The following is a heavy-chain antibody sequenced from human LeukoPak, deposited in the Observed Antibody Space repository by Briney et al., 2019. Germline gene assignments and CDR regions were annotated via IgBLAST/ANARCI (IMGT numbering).Heavy chain of an antibody. V-gene: IGHV1-18*01. D-gene: IGHD3-16*02. CDR3: ARELPVWGSYRYFGY. CDR1: GYAFTNYV. CDR2: ISPYNGNT. Sequence: ASVKVSCKASGYAFTNYVISWVRQAPGRGLEWMGWISPYNGNTDYAEKLQDRVTMTADTSTSTVYMELQSLRSDDTAVYYCARELPVWGSYRYFGYWGQGTVVTVSS. J-gene: IGHJ4*02.